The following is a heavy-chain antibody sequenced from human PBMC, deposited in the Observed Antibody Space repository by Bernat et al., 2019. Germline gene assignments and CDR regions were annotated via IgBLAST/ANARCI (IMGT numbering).Heavy chain of an antibody. D-gene: IGHD6-13*01. V-gene: IGHV3-23*01. J-gene: IGHJ4*02. CDR1: GFNFADFA. CDR3: AKQRGSTYGAFHFDS. CDR2: CGPGHEK. Sequence: DVHLLESGGGLIQPGGSLRLSCAGPGFNFADFAMSWVRQAPGKGLEWVSVCGPGHEKYYVDPVKGRFTIFRDSSKNTLSLQMDNLRVEDTAVYYCAKQRGSTYGAFHFDSWGQGTLVTVSA.